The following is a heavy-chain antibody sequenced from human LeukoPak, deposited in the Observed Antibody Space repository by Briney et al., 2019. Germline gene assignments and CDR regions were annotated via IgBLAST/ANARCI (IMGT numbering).Heavy chain of an antibody. J-gene: IGHJ4*02. CDR1: GGSISSYY. CDR3: ARGGYDYARL. D-gene: IGHD5-12*01. CDR2: IYYSGST. V-gene: IGHV4-59*01. Sequence: SETLSLTCTVSGGSISSYYWSWIRQPPGKGLEWIGYIYYSGSTNYNPSLKSRVTISVDTSKNQFSLKLGSVTAADTAVYYCARGGYDYARLWGQGTLVTVSS.